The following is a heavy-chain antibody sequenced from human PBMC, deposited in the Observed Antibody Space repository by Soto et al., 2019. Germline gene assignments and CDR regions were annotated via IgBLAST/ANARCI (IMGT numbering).Heavy chain of an antibody. D-gene: IGHD1-26*01. CDR3: ARVEYSGRYYVPYY. V-gene: IGHV1-18*01. J-gene: IGHJ4*02. CDR2: ISAYNGNT. CDR1: CSNFANYG. Sequence: SEKDSFRGSCSNFANYGIRWGRQAPGQGVEWMGWISAYNGNTNYAQKIEGRVTMTTDTSTSTAYIELRSLRSDDTDVYYCARVEYSGRYYVPYYWGQGTLVTVYS.